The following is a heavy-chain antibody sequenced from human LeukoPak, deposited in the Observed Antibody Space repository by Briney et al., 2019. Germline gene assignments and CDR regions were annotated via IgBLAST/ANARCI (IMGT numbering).Heavy chain of an antibody. D-gene: IGHD1-26*01. CDR3: ATSGGGIVGATTTGDYFDY. V-gene: IGHV1-2*04. J-gene: IGHJ4*02. Sequence: RASVKVSCKASGYTFTGYYMHWVRQAPGQGLEWMGWINPNSGGTNYAQKFRGWVTMTRDTSISTAYMELSRLTSDDTAVYYCATSGGGIVGATTTGDYFDYWGQGTLVTVSS. CDR1: GYTFTGYY. CDR2: INPNSGGT.